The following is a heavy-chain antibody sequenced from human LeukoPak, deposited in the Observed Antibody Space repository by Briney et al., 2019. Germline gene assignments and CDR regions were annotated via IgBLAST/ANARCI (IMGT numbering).Heavy chain of an antibody. J-gene: IGHJ4*02. V-gene: IGHV3-33*01. CDR3: ARTYYYDSSDFDY. CDR2: IWYDGSNK. D-gene: IGHD3-22*01. Sequence: PGGSLRLSCAASGFTFSSYGMHWVRQAPGKGLEWVAVIWYDGSNKYYADSVKGRFTISRDNSKNTPYLQMNSLRAEDTAVYYCARTYYYDSSDFDYWGQGTLVTVSS. CDR1: GFTFSSYG.